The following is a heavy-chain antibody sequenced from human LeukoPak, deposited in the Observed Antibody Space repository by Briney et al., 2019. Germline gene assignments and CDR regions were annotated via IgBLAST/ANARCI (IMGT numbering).Heavy chain of an antibody. V-gene: IGHV1-69*13. J-gene: IGHJ4*02. CDR2: IIPIFGTA. CDR1: GGTFSSYA. Sequence: ASVTVSCTASGGTFSSYAISWVRQAPGQGLEWMGGIIPIFGTANYAQKFQGRVTITADESTSTAYMELSSLRSEDTAVHYCASKKWELLEPFDYWGQGTLVTVSS. D-gene: IGHD1-26*01. CDR3: ASKKWELLEPFDY.